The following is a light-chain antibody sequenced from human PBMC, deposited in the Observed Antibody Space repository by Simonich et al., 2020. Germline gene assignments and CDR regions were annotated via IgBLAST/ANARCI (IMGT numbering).Light chain of an antibody. V-gene: IGKV4-1*01. Sequence: DIVMTQSPDSLAVSLGERATINCKSSQSVLYSSNNKNYLAWYQQKQGQPPKLLIYWASTRESVVPDRFSGSGSGTDFTLTISSLQAEDVAVYYCQQYYSTPWTFGQGTKVEIK. CDR2: WAS. CDR3: QQYYSTPWT. CDR1: QSVLYSSNNKNY. J-gene: IGKJ1*01.